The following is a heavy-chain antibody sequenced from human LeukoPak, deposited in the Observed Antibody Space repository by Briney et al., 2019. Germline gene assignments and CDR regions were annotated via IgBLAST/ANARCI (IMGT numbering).Heavy chain of an antibody. CDR1: GGTFSSYA. CDR2: IIPIFGTA. V-gene: IGHV1-69*01. D-gene: IGHD3-10*01. J-gene: IGHJ4*02. Sequence: ASVQVSCKASGGTFSSYAISWVRQAPGHGLEWMGGIIPIFGTANYAQKFQGRVTITADESTSTAYMELSSLRSEDTAVYYCARDPSYYYGSGSYVYWGQGTLVTVSS. CDR3: ARDPSYYYGSGSYVY.